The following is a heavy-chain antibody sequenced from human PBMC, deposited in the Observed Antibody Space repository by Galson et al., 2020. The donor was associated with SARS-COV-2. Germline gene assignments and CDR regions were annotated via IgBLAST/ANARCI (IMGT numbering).Heavy chain of an antibody. J-gene: IGHJ4*02. CDR1: GFKFDDHA. CDR3: VKDIGRSSTWFVETLAFDC. V-gene: IGHV3-43*02. D-gene: IGHD6-13*01. Sequence: GESLKISCAASGFKFDDHAMHWVRQAPGKGPEWVSLISGDGESSFYADSLKGRFTVSRDNSKNSLYLQMSSLRIEDTALYYCVKDIGRSSTWFVETLAFDCWGQGTLVTVSS. CDR2: ISGDGESS.